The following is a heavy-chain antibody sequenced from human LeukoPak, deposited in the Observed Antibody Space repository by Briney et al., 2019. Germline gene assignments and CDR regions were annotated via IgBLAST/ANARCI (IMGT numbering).Heavy chain of an antibody. J-gene: IGHJ4*02. CDR3: ARDIGSSAWYLFDS. CDR2: IKQDGSER. D-gene: IGHD6-19*01. Sequence: GGSLRLSCAASGFTFSNYAMSWVRQAPGKGLEWVANIKQDGSERYYVDSVKGRFTISRDNAKNSLYLQMNSLRAEDTAVYYCARDIGSSAWYLFDSWGQGTLVTVSS. V-gene: IGHV3-7*03. CDR1: GFTFSNYA.